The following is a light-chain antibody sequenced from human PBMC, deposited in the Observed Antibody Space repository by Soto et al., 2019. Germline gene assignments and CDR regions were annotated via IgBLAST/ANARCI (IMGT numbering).Light chain of an antibody. CDR2: GAS. CDR1: QSVSIN. Sequence: EIVMTQSPATLSVSPGERATLSCRASQSVSINLAWYQQKPGQAPRLLIYGASTRATGIPARFSGSGSGTEFTLTISSLQSEDFAVYYCQQYNNWAETFGQGTKVDIK. J-gene: IGKJ1*01. CDR3: QQYNNWAET. V-gene: IGKV3-15*01.